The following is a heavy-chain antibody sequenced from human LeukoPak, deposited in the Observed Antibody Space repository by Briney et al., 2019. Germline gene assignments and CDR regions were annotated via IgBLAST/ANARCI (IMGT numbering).Heavy chain of an antibody. CDR1: GGTFSSYA. D-gene: IGHD2-2*01. V-gene: IGHV1-69*13. Sequence: SVKVSCKASGGTFSSYAISWVQQAPGQGLEWMGGIIPIFGTANYAQKFQGRVTITADESTSTAYMELSSLRSEDTAVYYCARGLGDCSSTSCSKTDYFDYWGQGTLVTVSS. J-gene: IGHJ4*02. CDR3: ARGLGDCSSTSCSKTDYFDY. CDR2: IIPIFGTA.